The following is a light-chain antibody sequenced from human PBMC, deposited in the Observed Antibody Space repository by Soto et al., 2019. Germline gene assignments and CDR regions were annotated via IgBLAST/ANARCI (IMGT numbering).Light chain of an antibody. Sequence: TVLTQFPATLSLSPGQRATLFCRASQSVGTALAWYQQKPGQAPRLVVYDVSVRATGIPARFSGSRSGTEFTLTISGLESEDFALYYCHHRYGWPATFGHGTRVE. CDR2: DVS. V-gene: IGKV3-11*01. CDR1: QSVGTA. CDR3: HHRYGWPAT. J-gene: IGKJ1*01.